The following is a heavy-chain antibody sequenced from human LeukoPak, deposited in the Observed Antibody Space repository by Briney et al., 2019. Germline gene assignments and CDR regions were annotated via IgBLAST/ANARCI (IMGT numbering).Heavy chain of an antibody. V-gene: IGHV1-69*13. CDR2: IIPISGAA. Sequence: AASVTVSCKAVGDTFSIYGISWVRQAPGQGLEWMGGIIPISGAAEYAQKFQGRVTITADEPTTTAYMELTSLTSDDTAVYYCARVDPHPHYYGSGNNAFDIWGQGTMVTVSS. CDR3: ARVDPHPHYYGSGNNAFDI. J-gene: IGHJ3*02. D-gene: IGHD3-10*01. CDR1: GDTFSIYG.